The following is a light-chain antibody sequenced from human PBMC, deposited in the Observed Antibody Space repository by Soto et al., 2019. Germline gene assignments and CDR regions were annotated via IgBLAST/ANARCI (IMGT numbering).Light chain of an antibody. Sequence: QSALTQPASVSGSPGQSITISCTGSSSDVGGYNYVSWYQQHPGKAPKLMIYDVSDRPSGIANRFSGSKSGNTASLTISGIQAEDEADYYFSSYTSSSTLVYVFGTGTKVTVL. CDR3: SSYTSSSTLVYV. CDR2: DVS. CDR1: SSDVGGYNY. V-gene: IGLV2-14*01. J-gene: IGLJ1*01.